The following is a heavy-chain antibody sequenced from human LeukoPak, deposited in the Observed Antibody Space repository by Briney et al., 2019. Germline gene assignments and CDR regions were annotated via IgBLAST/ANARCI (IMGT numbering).Heavy chain of an antibody. Sequence: SDTLSLTCAVSGYSISSSNWWGWIRQPPGKGLEWIGYIYYSGSTYYNPSLKSRVTTSVDTSKNQFSLKLNSVTAADTALYYCARGGIAARLADWGQGTLVTVSS. CDR3: ARGGIAARLAD. J-gene: IGHJ4*02. CDR1: GYSISSSNW. D-gene: IGHD6-6*01. V-gene: IGHV4-28*03. CDR2: IYYSGST.